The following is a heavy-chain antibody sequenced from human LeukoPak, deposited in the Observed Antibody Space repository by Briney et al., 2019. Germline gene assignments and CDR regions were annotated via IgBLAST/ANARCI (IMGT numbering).Heavy chain of an antibody. CDR1: GGSFSGYY. CDR2: INHSGST. D-gene: IGHD3-10*01. Sequence: SETLSLTCAVYGGSFSGYYWSWIRQPPGKGLEWIGEINHSGSTNYNPSLKSRVTISVDTSKNQFSLKLSSATAADTAVYYCARGGYGSGRRWFDPWGQGTLVTVSS. V-gene: IGHV4-34*01. J-gene: IGHJ5*02. CDR3: ARGGYGSGRRWFDP.